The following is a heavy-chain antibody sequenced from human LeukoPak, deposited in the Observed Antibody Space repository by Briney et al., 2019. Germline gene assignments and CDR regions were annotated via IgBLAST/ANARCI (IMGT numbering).Heavy chain of an antibody. CDR1: GGSISSHY. CDR2: IHSSGST. CDR3: ATSIAVAGWLEGAFDI. J-gene: IGHJ3*02. D-gene: IGHD6-13*01. Sequence: SETLSLTCTVSGGSISSHYWSWIRQPAGKGLEWIGRIHSSGSTNYNPSLKSRVTMSLDTPKKQFSLKLSPVTAADTAVYYCATSIAVAGWLEGAFDIWGQGTMVTVSS. V-gene: IGHV4-4*07.